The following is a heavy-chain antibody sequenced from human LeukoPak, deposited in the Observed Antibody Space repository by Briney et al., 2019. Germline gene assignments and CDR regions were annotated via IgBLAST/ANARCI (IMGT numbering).Heavy chain of an antibody. CDR1: GYSISSGYY. CDR3: ARHSSSWYRFDY. D-gene: IGHD6-13*01. J-gene: IGHJ4*02. Sequence: SETLSLTCNVSGYSISSGYYWAWIRQTPGKGLEWIASIYHRGTTYYNPSLRSRFIISVDTSKNQFSLKLSSVTAADTAVYYCARHSSSWYRFDYWGQGTLVTVSS. CDR2: IYHRGTT. V-gene: IGHV4-38-2*02.